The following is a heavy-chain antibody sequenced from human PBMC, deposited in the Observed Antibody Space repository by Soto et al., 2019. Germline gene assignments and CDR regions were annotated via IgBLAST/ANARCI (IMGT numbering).Heavy chain of an antibody. V-gene: IGHV3-23*01. D-gene: IGHD3-22*01. Sequence: PGGSLRLSCTASGFTFSSYAMNWVRQAPGKGLEWVSTISGSGGSTYYADSVKGRFTISRDNSRNTLYLQMNSLRAEDTAVYYCAKGKRYYDSSGYYTYAYWGQGTLVTVSS. CDR3: AKGKRYYDSSGYYTYAY. CDR2: ISGSGGST. CDR1: GFTFSSYA. J-gene: IGHJ4*02.